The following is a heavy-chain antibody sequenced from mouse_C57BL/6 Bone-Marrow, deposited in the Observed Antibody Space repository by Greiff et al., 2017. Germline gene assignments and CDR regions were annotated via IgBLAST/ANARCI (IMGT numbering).Heavy chain of an antibody. V-gene: IGHV1-55*01. Sequence: QVQLQQPGAELVKPGASVKMSCKASGYTFTSYWITWVKQRPGQGLEWIGDIYPGSGSTNYNEKFKSKATLTVDTSSSTAYMQLSSLTSEDSAVYYCAREDFYDGYWYFDVWGTGTTVTVSS. D-gene: IGHD2-3*01. CDR2: IYPGSGST. CDR1: GYTFTSYW. J-gene: IGHJ1*03. CDR3: AREDFYDGYWYFDV.